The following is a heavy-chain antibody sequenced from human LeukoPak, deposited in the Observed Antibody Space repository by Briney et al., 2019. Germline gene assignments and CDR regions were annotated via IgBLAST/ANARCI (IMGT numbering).Heavy chain of an antibody. CDR1: GLTGSHNY. V-gene: IGHV3-30-3*01. Sequence: GGSLRLSCAASGLTGSHNYVSWVRQAPGKGLEWVAVISYDGSNKYYADSVKGRFTISRDNSKNTLYLQMNSLRAEDTAVYYCASQTGNWGQGTLVTVSS. D-gene: IGHD1-1*01. CDR3: ASQTGN. CDR2: ISYDGSNK. J-gene: IGHJ4*02.